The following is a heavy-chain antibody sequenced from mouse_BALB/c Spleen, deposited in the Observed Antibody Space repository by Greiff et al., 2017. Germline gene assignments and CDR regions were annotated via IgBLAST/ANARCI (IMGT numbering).Heavy chain of an antibody. CDR1: GFAFSSYD. J-gene: IGHJ3*01. CDR2: ISSGGGST. CDR3: ARHGDH. Sequence: DVKLVESGGGLVKPGGSLKLSCAASGFAFSSYDMSWVRQTPEKRLEWVAYISSGGGSTYYPDTVKGRFTISRDNAKNTLYLQMSSLKSEDTAMYYCARHGDHWGQGTLVTVSA. V-gene: IGHV5-12-1*01.